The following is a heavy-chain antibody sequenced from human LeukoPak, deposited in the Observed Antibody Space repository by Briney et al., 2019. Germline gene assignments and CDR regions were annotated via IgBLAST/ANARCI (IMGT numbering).Heavy chain of an antibody. V-gene: IGHV3-9*01. Sequence: GGSLRLSCAASGFTFDDAMHWVRQAPGKGLEWVSGISWSSDNIDYADSVKGRFTISRDNAKNSLYLQMNSLRVEDTALYYCAKDSGSSSGYESWFDPWGQGTLVTVSS. CDR2: ISWSSDNI. D-gene: IGHD5-12*01. CDR1: GFTFDDA. CDR3: AKDSGSSSGYESWFDP. J-gene: IGHJ5*02.